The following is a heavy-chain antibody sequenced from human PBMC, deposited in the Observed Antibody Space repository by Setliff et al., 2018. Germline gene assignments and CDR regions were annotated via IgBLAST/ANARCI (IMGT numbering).Heavy chain of an antibody. V-gene: IGHV1-24*01. CDR1: GYTLTELS. D-gene: IGHD2-2*01. CDR3: ARDGFEIVVVPAAIYYYYYMDV. Sequence: GASVKVSCKVSGYTLTELSRHWVRQAPGKGLEWMGGFDPEDGETIYAQKFQGRVIITRNTSISTAYMELSSLRSEDTAVYYCARDGFEIVVVPAAIYYYYYMDVWGKGTTVTVSS. CDR2: FDPEDGET. J-gene: IGHJ6*03.